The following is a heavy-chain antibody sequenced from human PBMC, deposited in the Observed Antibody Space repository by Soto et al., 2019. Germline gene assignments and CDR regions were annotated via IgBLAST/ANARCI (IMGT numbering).Heavy chain of an antibody. CDR1: GGSISSSSYY. J-gene: IGHJ4*02. CDR3: ARRIAVARSPFDY. D-gene: IGHD6-19*01. CDR2: IYYSGST. Sequence: QLQLQESGPGLVKPSETLSLTCTVSGGSISSSSYYWGWIRQPPGKGLEWIGSIYYSGSTYYNPSLKSRVTISVDTSKNQFSLKLSSVTAADTAVYYCARRIAVARSPFDYWGQGTLVTVFS. V-gene: IGHV4-39*01.